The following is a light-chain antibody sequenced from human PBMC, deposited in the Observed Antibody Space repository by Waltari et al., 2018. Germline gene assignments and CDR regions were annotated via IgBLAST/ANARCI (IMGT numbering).Light chain of an antibody. CDR2: DDS. J-gene: IGLJ2*01. Sequence: SYVPPQPPSVSVAPGQTPTISCGGTNLGRNSVIWYQQKPGQGHLLVVYDDSDRPSGIPDRYAGANSENTATLTISRVEAGDEADYFCQVWDSGSDPVVFGGGTKLTVL. CDR3: QVWDSGSDPVV. CDR1: NLGRNS. V-gene: IGLV3-21*02.